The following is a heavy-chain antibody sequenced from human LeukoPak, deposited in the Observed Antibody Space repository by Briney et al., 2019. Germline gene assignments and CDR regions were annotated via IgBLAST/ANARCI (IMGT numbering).Heavy chain of an antibody. V-gene: IGHV4-31*03. Sequence: SQTLSLTCTVSGGSFNSGGYYWSWIRQPPGKGLEWIGYISYSGTTYSNPSLQSRVTISVVTSKNQLSLKLSSVTAADTAVYYCARDSNDSSGYYYSDYWGQGTLVTVSS. CDR2: ISYSGTT. D-gene: IGHD3-22*01. J-gene: IGHJ4*02. CDR3: ARDSNDSSGYYYSDY. CDR1: GGSFNSGGYY.